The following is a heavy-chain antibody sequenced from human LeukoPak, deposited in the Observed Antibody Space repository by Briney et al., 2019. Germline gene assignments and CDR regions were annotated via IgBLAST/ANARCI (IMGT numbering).Heavy chain of an antibody. CDR1: GYTFTSYG. D-gene: IGHD2-15*01. Sequence: ASVKVSCKASGYTFTSYGISWVRQAPGQGLEWMGWISAYNGSTNYAQKLQGRVTMTTDTSTSTAYMELRSLRSDDTAVYYCARGGYCSGGSCYSNDWYFDLWGRGTLVTVSS. CDR2: ISAYNGST. J-gene: IGHJ2*01. CDR3: ARGGYCSGGSCYSNDWYFDL. V-gene: IGHV1-18*01.